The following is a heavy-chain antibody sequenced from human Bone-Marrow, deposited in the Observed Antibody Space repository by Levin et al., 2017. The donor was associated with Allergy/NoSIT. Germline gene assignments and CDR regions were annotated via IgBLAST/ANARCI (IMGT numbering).Heavy chain of an antibody. CDR1: GFSLRINGVG. CDR3: AHTYSRQWLQYFDS. J-gene: IGHJ4*02. Sequence: SGPTLVKPTQTLTLTCTFSGFSLRINGVGVAWIRQSPGKALEWLAVIYSNDDKVYSPSLSNRLTITKDTSKNQVVLTMTDMHPIDTSTYYCAHTYSRQWLQYFDSWGQGSLVTVSS. V-gene: IGHV2-5*01. D-gene: IGHD6-19*01. CDR2: IYSNDDK.